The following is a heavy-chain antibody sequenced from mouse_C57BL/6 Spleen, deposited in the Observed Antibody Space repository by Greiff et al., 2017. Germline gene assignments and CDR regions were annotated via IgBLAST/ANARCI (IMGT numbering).Heavy chain of an antibody. CDR3: ASGDDGAGDY. CDR1: GYTFTSYG. D-gene: IGHD2-3*01. CDR2: IYPRSGNT. V-gene: IGHV1-81*01. J-gene: IGHJ2*01. Sequence: QVQLKESGPELARPGPSVKLSCKASGYTFTSYGISWVKQRTGQGLEWIGDIYPRSGNTYYNEKFKGKATLTADKSSSTAYMELRSLASEDSAVYICASGDDGAGDYWGQGTTVTVSS.